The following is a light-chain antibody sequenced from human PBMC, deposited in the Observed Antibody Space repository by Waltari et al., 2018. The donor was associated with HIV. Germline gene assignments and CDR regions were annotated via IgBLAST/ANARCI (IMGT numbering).Light chain of an antibody. V-gene: IGKV3-15*01. Sequence: EIVLPQSPVTLSVSPGEIVTLSCRPSQSVKSNLAWYRQEPGQAPRLLMYGASTRATCSPAMFSGSRSGTEFTLTISSRQSEDFALYCWQQYNSWPPLTFGGGTTVEIK. CDR1: QSVKSN. CDR3: QQYNSWPPLT. J-gene: IGKJ4*01. CDR2: GAS.